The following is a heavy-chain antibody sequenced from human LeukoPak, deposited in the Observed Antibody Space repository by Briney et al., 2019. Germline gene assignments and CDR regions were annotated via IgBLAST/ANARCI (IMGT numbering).Heavy chain of an antibody. J-gene: IGHJ4*02. CDR3: ARVGGRGSPVSY. CDR1: GITFSSYW. Sequence: QPGGSLRLSCAASGITFSSYWMHWVRQAPGKGLVWVSRINSDGSSTSYADSVKGRFTISRDNAKNTLYLQMNSLRAEDTAVYYCARVGGRGSPVSYWGQGTLVTVSS. V-gene: IGHV3-74*01. CDR2: INSDGSST. D-gene: IGHD3-16*01.